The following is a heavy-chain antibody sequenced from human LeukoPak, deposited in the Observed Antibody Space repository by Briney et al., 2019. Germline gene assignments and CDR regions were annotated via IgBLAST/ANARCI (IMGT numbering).Heavy chain of an antibody. CDR1: GFTHITND. CDR2: IIDSGIST. D-gene: IGHD1-26*01. Sequence: PGGSLRLSCAASGFTHITNDMTWVPQAPEKSLEWVSSIIDSGISTYYGDSVKGRFTISRDNSKNTLYLQMNSLRAEDTAVYYCAKGSRGSYDYWGQGTLVTVSS. J-gene: IGHJ4*02. CDR3: AKGSRGSYDY. V-gene: IGHV3-23*01.